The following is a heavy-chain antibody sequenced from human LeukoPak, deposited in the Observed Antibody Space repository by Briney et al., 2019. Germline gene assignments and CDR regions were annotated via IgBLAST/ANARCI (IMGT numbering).Heavy chain of an antibody. Sequence: SETLSLTCSVSGGSISSDVYYYNWIPQYPGKGLEWIGYIYYTGSTYYNPSLKSRASISVDSSKNQLSLKLTSVTAADTAVYYCARDRATVTSHYSGMDVWGQGTTVTVSS. CDR1: GGSISSDVYY. V-gene: IGHV4-31*03. CDR3: ARDRATVTSHYSGMDV. CDR2: IYYTGST. J-gene: IGHJ6*02. D-gene: IGHD4-17*01.